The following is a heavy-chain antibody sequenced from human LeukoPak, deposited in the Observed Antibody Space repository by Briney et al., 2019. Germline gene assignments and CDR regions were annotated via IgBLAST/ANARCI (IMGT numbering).Heavy chain of an antibody. J-gene: IGHJ3*02. V-gene: IGHV1-18*01. CDR3: ARDRPRELYYYDPGDAFDI. D-gene: IGHD3-22*01. Sequence: ASVKVSCKASGYTFNSYGISWVRQAPGQGLEWMGWISGYNGNTNYAQKLQGRVTMTTDTSTSTAYMEVRSLRSDDTAVYYCARDRPRELYYYDPGDAFDIWGQGTKVTVSS. CDR2: ISGYNGNT. CDR1: GYTFNSYG.